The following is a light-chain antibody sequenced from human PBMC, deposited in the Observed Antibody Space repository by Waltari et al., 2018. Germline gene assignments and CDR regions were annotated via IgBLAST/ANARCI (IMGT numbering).Light chain of an antibody. CDR2: YDS. J-gene: IGLJ2*01. Sequence: SYVLTQTPSVSLAPGPTAIITFGGAHIASKSVHWYQLQPGQAPVLVMFYDSDRPPGIPDRFSGSNSGNTATLTISRVEDDDEADYFCQVWDDSNNSGVFGGGTKLTVL. CDR1: HIASKS. CDR3: QVWDDSNNSGV. V-gene: IGLV3-21*04.